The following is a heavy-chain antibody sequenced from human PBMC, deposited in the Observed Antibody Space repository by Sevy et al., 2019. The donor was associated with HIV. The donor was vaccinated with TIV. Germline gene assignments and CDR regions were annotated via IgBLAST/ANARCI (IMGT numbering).Heavy chain of an antibody. CDR3: AREYDYSHYAFDY. V-gene: IGHV3-11*01. CDR2: ITSSGDTI. D-gene: IGHD4-4*01. J-gene: IGHJ4*02. Sequence: GGSLRLSCAASGFTFSDYYMTWIRQAPGKGLEWVAYITSSGDTIYYADSVKGRFTISRDNAKNSLYLQMNNLRAEDTAVYYCAREYDYSHYAFDYWGQVTLVTVSS. CDR1: GFTFSDYY.